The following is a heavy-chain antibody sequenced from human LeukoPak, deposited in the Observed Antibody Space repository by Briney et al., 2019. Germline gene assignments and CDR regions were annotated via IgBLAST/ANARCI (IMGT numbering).Heavy chain of an antibody. CDR2: IDYSGNT. V-gene: IGHV4-39*02. D-gene: IGHD3-22*01. CDR3: ARRAYDRVHYYMDV. Sequence: SETLSLTCTVSGGSISSSSYHWGWIRQPPGKGLEWIASIDYSGNTYYNPSLNSRVYISVDTSKNHFSLKLSSVTAANMGGYYRARRAYDRVHYYMDVWGKGTTVTVSS. CDR1: GGSISSSSYH. J-gene: IGHJ6*03.